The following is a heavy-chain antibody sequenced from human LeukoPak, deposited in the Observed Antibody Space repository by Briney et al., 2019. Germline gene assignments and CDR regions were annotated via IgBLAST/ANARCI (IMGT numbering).Heavy chain of an antibody. D-gene: IGHD2-2*02. Sequence: GGSLRLSCAATGFTFSNYAIHWGRQAPGKGLEWVAIISDDGSRQHYADSVKGRFTISRDNSKNTLNLQMNSLRAEDTAVYYCVKDRTGTYTLDYWGRGTLVTVSS. CDR2: ISDDGSRQ. CDR3: VKDRTGTYTLDY. CDR1: GFTFSNYA. J-gene: IGHJ4*02. V-gene: IGHV3-30-3*01.